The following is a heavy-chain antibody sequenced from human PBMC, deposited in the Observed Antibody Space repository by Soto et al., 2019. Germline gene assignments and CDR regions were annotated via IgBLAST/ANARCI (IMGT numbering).Heavy chain of an antibody. CDR2: IYYSGST. D-gene: IGHD3-3*01. Sequence: SETLSLTCTVSGGSISSISYYWGWIRQPPGKGLEWIGSIYYSGSTYYNPSLKSRVTISVDTSKNQFSLKLSSVTAADTAVYYCARHHPYYDFWSGYLFEGNLYNFDYWGQGTLVTVSS. CDR1: GGSISSISYY. V-gene: IGHV4-39*01. J-gene: IGHJ4*02. CDR3: ARHHPYYDFWSGYLFEGNLYNFDY.